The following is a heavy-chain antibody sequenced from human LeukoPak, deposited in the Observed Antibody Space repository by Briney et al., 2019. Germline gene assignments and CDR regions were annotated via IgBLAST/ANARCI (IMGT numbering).Heavy chain of an antibody. CDR3: ARDRDYYNYFEY. CDR2: ISGSGGGT. Sequence: GGSLRLSCAASGLTFSSIAMSWVRQAPDKGLEWVSTISGSGGGTYYADSVKGRFTISRDNAKNSLYLQMNSLRGEDTAVYYCARDRDYYNYFEYWGQGTLVTVSS. CDR1: GLTFSSIA. V-gene: IGHV3-23*01. J-gene: IGHJ4*02. D-gene: IGHD3-10*01.